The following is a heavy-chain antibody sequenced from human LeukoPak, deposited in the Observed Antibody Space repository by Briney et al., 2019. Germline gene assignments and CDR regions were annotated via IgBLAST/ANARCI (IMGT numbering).Heavy chain of an antibody. CDR1: GFGFNDYY. Sequence: GGSLRLSCAASGFGFNDYYMSWIRQAPGKGLEWISYISHSGHTIDYVDSVRGRFTISRDNTRRSLFMYMSVLRDEDTAVYYCAREAYGGNAGPYFDCWGRGTPVIVSS. D-gene: IGHD4-23*01. CDR2: ISHSGHTI. V-gene: IGHV3-11*01. CDR3: AREAYGGNAGPYFDC. J-gene: IGHJ4*01.